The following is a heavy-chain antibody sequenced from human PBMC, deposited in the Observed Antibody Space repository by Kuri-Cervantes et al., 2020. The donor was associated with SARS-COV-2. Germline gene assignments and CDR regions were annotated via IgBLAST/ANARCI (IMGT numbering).Heavy chain of an antibody. J-gene: IGHJ4*02. CDR2: IYSSGTK. CDR3: ARHTKTIPQYHFDY. CDR1: SLTFSDYW. D-gene: IGHD2-8*01. V-gene: IGHV3-66*04. Sequence: GESLKISCAASSLTFSDYWLSWVRQAPGKGLEWVPLIYSSGTKYYADSVKGRFTISRDNSKNTLYLHMNSLRAEDTAVYHCARHTKTIPQYHFDYWGQGTLVTVSS.